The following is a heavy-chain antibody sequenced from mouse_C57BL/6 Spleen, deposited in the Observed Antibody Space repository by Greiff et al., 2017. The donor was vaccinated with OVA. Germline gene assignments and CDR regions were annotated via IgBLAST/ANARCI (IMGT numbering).Heavy chain of an antibody. J-gene: IGHJ2*01. CDR1: GFTFSSYG. CDR3: ARRGNYNDYFDY. D-gene: IGHD2-1*01. Sequence: EVKLVESGGDLVKPGGSLKLSCAASGFTFSSYGMSWVRQTPDKRLEWVATISSGGSYTYYPDSVKGRFTISRDNAKNTLYLQMSSLKSEDTAMYYCARRGNYNDYFDYWGQGTTLTVSS. V-gene: IGHV5-6*02. CDR2: ISSGGSYT.